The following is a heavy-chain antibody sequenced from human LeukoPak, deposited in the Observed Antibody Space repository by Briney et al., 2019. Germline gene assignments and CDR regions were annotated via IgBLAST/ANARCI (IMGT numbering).Heavy chain of an antibody. V-gene: IGHV3-21*01. CDR1: GFTFSSYS. CDR2: ISSSSSYT. CDR3: ARDAEYSGYDGFDY. D-gene: IGHD5-12*01. J-gene: IGHJ4*02. Sequence: GGSLRLSCAASGFTFSSYSMNWVRQAPGKGLEWVSSISSSSSYTYYADSVKGRFTISRDNAKNSLYLQMNSLRAEDTAVYYCARDAEYSGYDGFDYWGQGTLVTVSS.